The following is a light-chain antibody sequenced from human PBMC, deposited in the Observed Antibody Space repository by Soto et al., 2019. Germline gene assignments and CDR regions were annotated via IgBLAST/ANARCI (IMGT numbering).Light chain of an antibody. CDR3: LLYYGGSYV. J-gene: IGLJ1*01. CDR1: TGPVTSGFY. CDR2: STT. V-gene: IGLV7-43*01. Sequence: QALVTQEPSLTVSPGWTVTLTCASSTGPVTSGFYPHWVQQKPGQAPGTLIYSTTNKHSWTPARFSGSLLGGKAALTLSGVQPEDEADYYCLLYYGGSYVFGAGTKVTVL.